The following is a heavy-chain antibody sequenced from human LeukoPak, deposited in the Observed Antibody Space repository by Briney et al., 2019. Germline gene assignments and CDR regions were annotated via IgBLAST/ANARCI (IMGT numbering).Heavy chain of an antibody. Sequence: PSETLSLTCAVYGGSFSGYYWSWIRQPPGKGLEWIGEINHSGSTNYNPSLKSRVTISVDTSKNQFSLKLSSVTAADTAVYYCAREGDSNSVGWFDPWAREPWSPSPQ. CDR3: AREGDSNSVGWFDP. D-gene: IGHD6-13*01. CDR1: GGSFSGYY. J-gene: IGHJ5*02. CDR2: INHSGST. V-gene: IGHV4-34*01.